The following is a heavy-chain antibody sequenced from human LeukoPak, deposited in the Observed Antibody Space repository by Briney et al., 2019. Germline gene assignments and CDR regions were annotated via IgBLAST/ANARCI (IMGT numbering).Heavy chain of an antibody. CDR3: ARGVHSSSWLNWFDP. Sequence: ASVKVSCKASGGTFSSYAISWVRQAPGQGLEWMGGIIPIFGTANYAQKFQGRVTITVDESTSTAYMELSSLRSEDTAVYYCARGVHSSSWLNWFDPWGQGTLVTVSS. CDR2: IIPIFGTA. V-gene: IGHV1-69*13. CDR1: GGTFSSYA. D-gene: IGHD6-13*01. J-gene: IGHJ5*02.